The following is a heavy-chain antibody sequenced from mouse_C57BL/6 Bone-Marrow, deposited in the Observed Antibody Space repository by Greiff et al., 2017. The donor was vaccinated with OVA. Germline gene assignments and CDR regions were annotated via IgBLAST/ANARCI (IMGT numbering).Heavy chain of an antibody. Sequence: VQLQQPGAELVRPGTSVKLSCKASGYTFTSYWMHWVKQRPGQGLEWIGVIDPSDSYTNYNQKIKGKATLTVDTSSSTAYMQLSSLTSEDSAVYDCARGIITTVVAFDYWGQGTTLTVSS. CDR3: ARGIITTVVAFDY. J-gene: IGHJ2*01. CDR1: GYTFTSYW. V-gene: IGHV1-59*01. D-gene: IGHD1-1*01. CDR2: IDPSDSYT.